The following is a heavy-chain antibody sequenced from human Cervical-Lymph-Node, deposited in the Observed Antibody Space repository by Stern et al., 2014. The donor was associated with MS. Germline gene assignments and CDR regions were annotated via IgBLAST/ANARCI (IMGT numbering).Heavy chain of an antibody. V-gene: IGHV4-61*02. CDR2: IHDSGST. D-gene: IGHD1-26*01. CDR3: ATTRWDLFTWNWFDP. CDR1: GGSISSSGYY. Sequence: VQLVESGPGLVKPSQTLSLTCTVSGGSISSSGYYWSWIRQPADKGLEWIGRIHDSGSTYYNPSLKSRVTISIETAQNQFSLKRTSVTAADTAVYYCATTRWDLFTWNWFDPWGQGTLVTVSS. J-gene: IGHJ5*02.